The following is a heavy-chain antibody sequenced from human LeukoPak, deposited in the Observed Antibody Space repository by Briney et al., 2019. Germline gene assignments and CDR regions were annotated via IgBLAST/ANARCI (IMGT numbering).Heavy chain of an antibody. V-gene: IGHV3-13*01. CDR3: AREDDSSGSLDY. J-gene: IGHJ4*02. CDR1: GSTFSSYD. Sequence: GGSLRLSCAASGSTFSSYDMHWVRQATGKGLEWVSAIGTAGDTYYPGSVKGRFTISRENAKNSLYLQMNSLRAGDTAVYYCAREDDSSGSLDYWGQGTLVTVSS. CDR2: IGTAGDT. D-gene: IGHD3-22*01.